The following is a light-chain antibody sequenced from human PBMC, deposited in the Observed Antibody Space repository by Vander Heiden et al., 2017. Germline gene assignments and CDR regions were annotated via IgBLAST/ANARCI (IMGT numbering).Light chain of an antibody. CDR3: QQYNNWPPYT. CDR1: QTVRSK. Sequence: EIVMTQSPATLSVSPGERVVLSCRASQTVRSKVAWYQQKPGQAPRLLMFDASSRATGTPVRFSGSGSGTEFTLTISSLQSEDFAIYYCQQYNNWPPYTFGQGTKLEIK. J-gene: IGKJ2*01. CDR2: DAS. V-gene: IGKV3-15*01.